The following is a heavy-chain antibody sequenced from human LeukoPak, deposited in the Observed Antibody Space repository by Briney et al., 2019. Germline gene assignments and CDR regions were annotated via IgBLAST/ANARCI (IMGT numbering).Heavy chain of an antibody. CDR2: IRFDGSNK. Sequence: PGGSLRLSCAASGFTFNSYGMYWVRQAPGRGLEWVAFIRFDGSNKYYTDSVKGRFTISRDNSQNTLYLQMNSLRSEDTAVYYCARDNLPWVQAPLPALGPYYFDYWGQGTLVTVSS. CDR1: GFTFNSYG. J-gene: IGHJ4*02. V-gene: IGHV3-30*02. CDR3: ARDNLPWVQAPLPALGPYYFDY. D-gene: IGHD1-1*01.